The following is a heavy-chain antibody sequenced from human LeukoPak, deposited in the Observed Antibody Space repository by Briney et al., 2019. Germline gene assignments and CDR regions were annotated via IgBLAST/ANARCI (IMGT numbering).Heavy chain of an antibody. Sequence: SGGSLRLSCAASGFTFSSYAMTWVRQAPGKGLEWVSVISGSGGNTYYADSVKGRFTVSRDNSKNTLYLKMNSLRAEDTAVYYCAKGRGNSAYYHFDYWGQGTLVNVSS. CDR3: AKGRGNSAYYHFDY. CDR1: GFTFSSYA. V-gene: IGHV3-23*01. D-gene: IGHD3-22*01. J-gene: IGHJ4*02. CDR2: ISGSGGNT.